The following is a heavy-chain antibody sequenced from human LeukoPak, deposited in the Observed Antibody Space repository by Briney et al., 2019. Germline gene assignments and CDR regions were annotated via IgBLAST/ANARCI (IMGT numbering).Heavy chain of an antibody. CDR1: GDSVSSNSAA. J-gene: IGHJ5*02. V-gene: IGHV6-1*01. Sequence: SQTLSLTCAISGDSVSSNSAAWNWIRQSPSIGLEWLGRTYYRSKWYNEYAVSVKSRITINPDTSKNQFSLQLNSVTPEDTAVYYCARATKFAEGLNWFDPWGQGTLVTVSS. D-gene: IGHD1-14*01. CDR3: ARATKFAEGLNWFDP. CDR2: TYYRSKWYN.